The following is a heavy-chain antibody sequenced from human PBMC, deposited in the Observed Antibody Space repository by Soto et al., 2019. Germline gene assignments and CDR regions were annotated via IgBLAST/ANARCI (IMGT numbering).Heavy chain of an antibody. J-gene: IGHJ6*02. V-gene: IGHV3-23*01. CDR3: ARVPGQLRYFYSMDA. CDR1: GITFGSRA. CDR2: ITDTGGDA. Sequence: GGSLRLSCVASGITFGSRAMSWVRQAPGEGLEWVSTITDTGGDAKYADSVRGRFTISRDNSKKTLYLQMSSLRADDSAVYFCARVPGQLRYFYSMDAWGQGTKVTVSS. D-gene: IGHD5-18*01.